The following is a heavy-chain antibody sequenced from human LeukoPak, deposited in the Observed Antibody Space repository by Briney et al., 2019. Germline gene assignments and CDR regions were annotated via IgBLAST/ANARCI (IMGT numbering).Heavy chain of an antibody. Sequence: GGSLRLTCAASGFTFSSYSMNWVRQAPGKGLEWVSSINGSGDRTYYADSVKGRFTISRDNSKNTLYLQMNSLRAEDTAVYYCAKPARTDYADYWGQGTLVTVSS. V-gene: IGHV3-23*01. CDR3: AKPARTDYADY. CDR2: INGSGDRT. J-gene: IGHJ4*02. CDR1: GFTFSSYS. D-gene: IGHD1-14*01.